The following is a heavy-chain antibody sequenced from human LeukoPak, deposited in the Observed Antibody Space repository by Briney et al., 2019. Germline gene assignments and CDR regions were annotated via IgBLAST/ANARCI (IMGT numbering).Heavy chain of an antibody. CDR3: AKDSEQWLADAFDI. D-gene: IGHD6-19*01. V-gene: IGHV3-9*01. CDR2: ISWNSGSI. CDR1: GFTFDDYA. J-gene: IGHJ3*02. Sequence: QPGGSLRLSCAASGFTFDDYAMHWVRQAPGKGLEWVSGISWNSGSIGYADSVKGRFTISRDNAKNSLYLQMNSLRAEDTALYYCAKDSEQWLADAFDIWGQGTMVTVSS.